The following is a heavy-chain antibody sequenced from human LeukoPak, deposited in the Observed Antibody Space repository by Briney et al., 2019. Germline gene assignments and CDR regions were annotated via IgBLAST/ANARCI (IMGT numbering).Heavy chain of an antibody. J-gene: IGHJ4*02. CDR3: ARHLATDIVVVPAAIGY. CDR1: GDSVASNIAG. Sequence: SQTLSLTCAISGDSVASNIAGWDWIRQSPSRGLEWLGRTYYRSKWYNDYAVSVKSRITINPDTSKNQFSLQLNSVTPEDTAVYYCARHLATDIVVVPAAIGYWGQGTLVTVSS. V-gene: IGHV6-1*01. D-gene: IGHD2-2*01. CDR2: TYYRSKWYN.